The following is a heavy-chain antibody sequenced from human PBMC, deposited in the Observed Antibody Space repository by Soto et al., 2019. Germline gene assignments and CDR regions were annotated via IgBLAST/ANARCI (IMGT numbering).Heavy chain of an antibody. CDR1: GYTFTIYR. J-gene: IGHJ4*02. V-gene: IGHV5-51*01. CDR3: ARQAYHYDTYSFGY. CDR2: IYPNNSET. Sequence: GESLKISCNASGYTFTIYRIGWVRQMPGKGLEWMGIIYPNNSETRFSPSFQGQVTLSADKSIFTAYLQWSSLKASDTAIYYCARQAYHYDTYSFGYWGQGTLVTVSS. D-gene: IGHD3-22*01.